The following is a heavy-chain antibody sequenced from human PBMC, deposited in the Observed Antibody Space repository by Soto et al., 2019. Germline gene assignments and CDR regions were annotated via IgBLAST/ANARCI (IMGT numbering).Heavy chain of an antibody. CDR1: GFTVSSYA. Sequence: QVQLVESGGGVVQPGRSLRLSCAASGFTVSSYAMHWVRQAPGKGLEWVAVISYDGSNKYYVDSVKGRFTIPRDNSKNTLYLQMNGLRAEDTAVYYCARGMGGYSYGPVFVYYYYGMDVWGQGTTVTVSS. CDR3: ARGMGGYSYGPVFVYYYYGMDV. CDR2: ISYDGSNK. V-gene: IGHV3-30-3*01. D-gene: IGHD5-18*01. J-gene: IGHJ6*02.